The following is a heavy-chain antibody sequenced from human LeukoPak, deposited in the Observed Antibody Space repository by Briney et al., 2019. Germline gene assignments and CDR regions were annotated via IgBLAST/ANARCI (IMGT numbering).Heavy chain of an antibody. CDR3: ARGGSIFGDYLSDY. Sequence: PSQTLSLTCTVSGGSISRGGYYWSWIRQHPGKGLEWVAYIYNSGYTYYNPSLKSRITMSVDTSKNQFSLKLSSVTAADTAVYYCARGGSIFGDYLSDYWGQGTLVTVSS. V-gene: IGHV4-31*03. J-gene: IGHJ4*02. D-gene: IGHD4-17*01. CDR2: IYNSGYT. CDR1: GGSISRGGYY.